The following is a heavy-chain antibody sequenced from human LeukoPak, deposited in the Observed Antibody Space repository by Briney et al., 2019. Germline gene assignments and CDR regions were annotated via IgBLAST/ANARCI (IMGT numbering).Heavy chain of an antibody. D-gene: IGHD2-21*01. Sequence: GGSLRLSCAASGFTFSSYSMNCVRQAPGKGLEWLSSIRSSSSYIYYADSVRGRFTISRDNAKNSLYLQMNSLRADDTAVYFCATIPSTELNAYWGQGTLVTVSA. CDR3: ATIPSTELNAY. J-gene: IGHJ4*02. CDR1: GFTFSSYS. CDR2: IRSSSSYI. V-gene: IGHV3-21*01.